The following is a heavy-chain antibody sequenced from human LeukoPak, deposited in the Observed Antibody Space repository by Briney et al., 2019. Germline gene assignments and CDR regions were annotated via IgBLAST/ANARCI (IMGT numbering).Heavy chain of an antibody. CDR1: GGSISSYY. CDR2: IYYSGST. J-gene: IGHJ3*02. Sequence: SETLSLTCTVYGGSISSYYWSWIRQPPGKGLEWIGYIYYSGSTNYNPSLKSRVTISVDTSKNQFSLKLSSVTAADTAVYYCARPRAYGDYDAFDIWGQGTMVTVSS. V-gene: IGHV4-59*08. D-gene: IGHD4-17*01. CDR3: ARPRAYGDYDAFDI.